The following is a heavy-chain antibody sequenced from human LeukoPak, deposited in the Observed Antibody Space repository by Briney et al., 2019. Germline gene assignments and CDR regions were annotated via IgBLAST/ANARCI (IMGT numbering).Heavy chain of an antibody. D-gene: IGHD4-17*01. CDR3: ARPLTTVIRDAFDI. Sequence: GSLRLSCAASGFTFSSYAMHWVRQAPGKGLEWVAVISYDGSNKYYADSVKGRFTISRDNSKNTLYLQMNSLRAEDTAVYYCARPLTTVIRDAFDIWGQGTMVTVSS. J-gene: IGHJ3*02. CDR2: ISYDGSNK. V-gene: IGHV3-30*04. CDR1: GFTFSSYA.